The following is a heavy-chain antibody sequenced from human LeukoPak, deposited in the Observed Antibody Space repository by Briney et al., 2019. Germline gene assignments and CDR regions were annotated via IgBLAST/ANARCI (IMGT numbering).Heavy chain of an antibody. CDR1: GFTVSNKY. Sequence: GGSLRLSCAASGFTVSNKYMNWVRQAPGKGLEWVSGISTSGGITDYADSVKGRFTISRDNSKRTLYLEMNSLRAEDTAVYYCASLCRYSSGWYYYYYYMDVWGNGTTVTVSS. D-gene: IGHD6-19*01. CDR3: ASLCRYSSGWYYYYYYMDV. V-gene: IGHV3-53*01. J-gene: IGHJ6*03. CDR2: ISTSGGIT.